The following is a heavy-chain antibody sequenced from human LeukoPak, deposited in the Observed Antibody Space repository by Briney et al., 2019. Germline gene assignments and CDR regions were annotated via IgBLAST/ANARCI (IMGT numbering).Heavy chain of an antibody. CDR2: IYYSGST. J-gene: IGHJ4*02. CDR3: ARETRGELPDY. V-gene: IGHV4-39*07. CDR1: GGSISSSSYY. Sequence: SETLSLTCTVSGGSISSSSYYWGWIRQPPGKGLEWIGNIYYSGSTYYNPSLKSRVTISVDTSKNQFSLKLSSVTAADTAVYYCARETRGELPDYWGQGTLVTVSS. D-gene: IGHD1-26*01.